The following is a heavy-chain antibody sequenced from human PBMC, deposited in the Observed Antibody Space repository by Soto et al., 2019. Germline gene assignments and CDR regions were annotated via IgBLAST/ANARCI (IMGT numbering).Heavy chain of an antibody. CDR3: ARGPPEYQLLRVDY. Sequence: GGSLRLSCAASGFTFSTYAMTWVRQAPGKGLEWVSGISGSGGDTYYANSVRGRFTISRDNSKNTLYLQMNSLRAEDTTLYYCARGPPEYQLLRVDYWGHGTLVTVSS. CDR2: ISGSGGDT. D-gene: IGHD2-2*01. V-gene: IGHV3-23*01. CDR1: GFTFSTYA. J-gene: IGHJ4*01.